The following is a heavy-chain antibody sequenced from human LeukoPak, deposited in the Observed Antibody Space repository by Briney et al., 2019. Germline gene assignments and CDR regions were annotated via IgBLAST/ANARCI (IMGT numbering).Heavy chain of an antibody. CDR2: IRSKAYGGTT. D-gene: IGHD4-17*01. V-gene: IGHV3-49*03. CDR1: GFTFGDYA. J-gene: IGHJ4*02. CDR3: TRENDDDYTTTAGDY. Sequence: GGSLRLSCTASGFTFGDYAMSWFRQAPGKGLEWVGFIRSKAYGGTTEYAASVKGRFTISRDDSKSIAYLQMNSLKTEDTAVYYRTRENDDDYTTTAGDYWGQGTLVTVSS.